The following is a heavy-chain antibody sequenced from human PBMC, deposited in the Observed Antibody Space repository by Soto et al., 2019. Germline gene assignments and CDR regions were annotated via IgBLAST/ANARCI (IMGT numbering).Heavy chain of an antibody. V-gene: IGHV4-59*08. J-gene: IGHJ4*02. CDR1: GGSIGGYY. Sequence: PSETLSLTCTVSGGSIGGYYWSWIRQPPGKGLEWIGYIYYSGSTNYNPSLKSRVTISVDTSKNQFSLKLSSVTAADTAVYYCAGRDYYDSSGSVCYWGQGTLVTVSS. D-gene: IGHD3-22*01. CDR3: AGRDYYDSSGSVCY. CDR2: IYYSGST.